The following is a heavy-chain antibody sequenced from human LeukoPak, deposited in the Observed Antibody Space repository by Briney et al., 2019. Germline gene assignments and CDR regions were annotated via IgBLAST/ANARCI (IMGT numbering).Heavy chain of an antibody. CDR1: GFTFSSYS. Sequence: GGSLRLSCAASGFTFSSYSMNWVRQAPGKGLEWVSSISSSSSYIYYADSVKGRFTISRDNAKNSLYLQMNSLRAEDTALYYCAKGQGGEDAFDIWGQGTMVTVSS. CDR3: AKGQGGEDAFDI. D-gene: IGHD3-16*01. V-gene: IGHV3-21*04. J-gene: IGHJ3*02. CDR2: ISSSSSYI.